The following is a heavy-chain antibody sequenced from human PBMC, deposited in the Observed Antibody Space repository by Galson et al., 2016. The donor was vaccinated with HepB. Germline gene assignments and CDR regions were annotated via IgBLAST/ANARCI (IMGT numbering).Heavy chain of an antibody. Sequence: SVKVSCKASGYTFTGYYMHWVRQAPGQGLEWMGWINPNSGGTNYAQKFQGRVTMTRDTAISTAYMEMSSLISNDTAVYYCARDRRGGYDYHWGQGTLVTVSS. V-gene: IGHV1-2*02. CDR1: GYTFTGYY. D-gene: IGHD5-12*01. CDR2: INPNSGGT. CDR3: ARDRRGGYDYH. J-gene: IGHJ5*02.